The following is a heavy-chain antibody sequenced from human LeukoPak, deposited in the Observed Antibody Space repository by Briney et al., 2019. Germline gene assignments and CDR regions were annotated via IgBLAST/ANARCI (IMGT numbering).Heavy chain of an antibody. D-gene: IGHD3-10*01. CDR2: INPSGGST. CDR3: AREPSPMVRGYSPAY. J-gene: IGHJ4*02. CDR1: GYTFTSNY. V-gene: IGHV1-46*01. Sequence: ASVKVSCKAFGYTFTSNYMHWVRQAPGQGLEWMGIINPSGGSTTYAQKFQGRVTMTRDTSTSTAHMELRSLRSEDTAVYYCAREPSPMVRGYSPAYWGQGTLVTVSS.